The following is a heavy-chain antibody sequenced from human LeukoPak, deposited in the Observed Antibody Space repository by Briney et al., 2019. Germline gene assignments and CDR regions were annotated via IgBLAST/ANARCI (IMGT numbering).Heavy chain of an antibody. D-gene: IGHD4-17*01. Sequence: GGSLRLSCAASGFTFSNAWMSWVRQAPGKGLEWVAVISYDGSNKYYADSVKGRFTISRDNSKNTLYLQMNSLRAEDTAVYYCARGGDYDSNWFDPWGQGTLVTVSS. CDR1: GFTFSNAW. CDR3: ARGGDYDSNWFDP. CDR2: ISYDGSNK. V-gene: IGHV3-30-3*01. J-gene: IGHJ5*02.